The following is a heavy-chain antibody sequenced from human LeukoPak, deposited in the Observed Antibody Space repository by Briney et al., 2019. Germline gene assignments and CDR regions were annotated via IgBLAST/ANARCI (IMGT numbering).Heavy chain of an antibody. Sequence: ASVKVSCKASGYTFTSYYMHWVRQAPGQGLEWMGIINPSGGSTSYAQKFQGRVPMTRDTSTSTVYMELSSLRSEDTAVYYCARGVSTYDYVWGSLYWGQGTLVTVSS. CDR2: INPSGGST. J-gene: IGHJ4*02. V-gene: IGHV1-46*01. CDR1: GYTFTSYY. CDR3: ARGVSTYDYVWGSLY. D-gene: IGHD3-16*01.